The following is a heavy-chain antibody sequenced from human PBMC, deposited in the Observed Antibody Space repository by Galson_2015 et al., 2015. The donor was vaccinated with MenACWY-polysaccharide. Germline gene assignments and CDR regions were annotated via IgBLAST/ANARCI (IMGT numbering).Heavy chain of an antibody. V-gene: IGHV4-59*01. Sequence: LSLTCTVSGGPISSVYWSWIRRTPGKGLEWIGYTYYSGSTSYNPSLKSRVTISGDTSKNQFSLKMRSVTAADTAVYYCARGLTARNFDYWGQGTLVTVSS. CDR1: GGPISSVY. D-gene: IGHD5-18*01. J-gene: IGHJ4*02. CDR2: TYYSGST. CDR3: ARGLTARNFDY.